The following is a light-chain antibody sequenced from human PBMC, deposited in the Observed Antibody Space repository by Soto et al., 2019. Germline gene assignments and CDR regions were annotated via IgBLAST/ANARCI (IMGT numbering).Light chain of an antibody. J-gene: IGLJ2*01. CDR1: SSDVGTYNY. V-gene: IGLV2-14*01. Sequence: QSALTQPASVSGSPGQSITISYTGTSSDVGTYNYVSWYQQHPGKAPKLMIYDVSNRPSGVSDRFSGSKSGNTASLTISGLQAEDEADYYCSSYTSSSTSVLFGGGTKLTVL. CDR2: DVS. CDR3: SSYTSSSTSVL.